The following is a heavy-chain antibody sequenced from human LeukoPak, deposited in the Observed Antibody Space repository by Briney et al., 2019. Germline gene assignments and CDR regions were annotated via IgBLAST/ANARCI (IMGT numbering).Heavy chain of an antibody. V-gene: IGHV3-23*01. CDR3: ADQLGAISDCYYDMHY. D-gene: IGHD3-22*01. CDR1: GFTFSSSA. CDR2: ISNNGGNK. J-gene: IGHJ4*01. Sequence: GGSLRLSCAASGFTFSSSAMSWVRQAPGKGLEWVSAISNNGGNKYYADSVKGRFTISRDNSKSTLYLQMNSLRAEDTAVYYCADQLGAISDCYYDMHYWGQGTMVTVSS.